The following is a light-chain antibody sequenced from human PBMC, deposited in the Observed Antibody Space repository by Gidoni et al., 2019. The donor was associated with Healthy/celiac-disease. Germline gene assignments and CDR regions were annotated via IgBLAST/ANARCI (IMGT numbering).Light chain of an antibody. CDR3: AAWDDSLSGRV. J-gene: IGLJ3*02. CDR1: SSNIGSNY. V-gene: IGLV1-47*01. Sequence: QSVRTQPPSASGTPGQRVTISCSGSSSNIGSNYVYWYQQLPGTAPKLLIYRNNQRPSGVPDRFSGSKSGTSASLAISGLRSEDEADYCCAAWDDSLSGRVFGGGTKLTVL. CDR2: RNN.